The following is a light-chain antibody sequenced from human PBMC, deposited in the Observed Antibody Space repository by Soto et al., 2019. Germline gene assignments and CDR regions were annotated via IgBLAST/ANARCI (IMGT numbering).Light chain of an antibody. CDR2: AAS. CDR1: QGISSY. V-gene: IGKV1-9*01. CDR3: QQLNSYCYT. J-gene: IGKJ2*01. Sequence: DIQLTQSPSFLSASVGDRVTITCRASQGISSYLAWYQQKPGKAPKLLIYAASTLQSGVPSRFSGSGSGTEFTLTISSLQPEDFATYYCQQLNSYCYTFGQGTKLEIK.